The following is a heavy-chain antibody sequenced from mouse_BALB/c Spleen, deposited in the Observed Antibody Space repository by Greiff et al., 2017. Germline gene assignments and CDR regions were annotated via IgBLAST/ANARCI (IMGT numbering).Heavy chain of an antibody. D-gene: IGHD2-4*01. CDR1: GFTFSSYA. CDR3: ARGRGYDYDGDWFAY. J-gene: IGHJ3*01. CDR2: ISSGGST. V-gene: IGHV5-6-5*01. Sequence: EVMLVESGGGLVKPGGSLKLSCAASGFTFSSYAMSWVRQTPEKRLEWVASISSGGSTYYPDSVKGRFTISRDNARNILYLQMSSLRSEDTAMYYCARGRGYDYDGDWFAYWGQGTLVTVSA.